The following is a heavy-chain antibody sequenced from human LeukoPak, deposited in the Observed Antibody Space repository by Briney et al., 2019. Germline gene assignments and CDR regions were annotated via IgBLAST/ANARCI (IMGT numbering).Heavy chain of an antibody. Sequence: GGSLRLSCAASRFTFSNYAMHWVRQAPGKGLEHVSAISSNGGNTHYANSVKGRFTISRDNSKNTLYLQMGSLRAEDTAVYYCARDNSGSYFDYWGQGTLVTVSS. CDR2: ISSNGGNT. V-gene: IGHV3-64*01. J-gene: IGHJ4*02. CDR1: RFTFSNYA. D-gene: IGHD1-26*01. CDR3: ARDNSGSYFDY.